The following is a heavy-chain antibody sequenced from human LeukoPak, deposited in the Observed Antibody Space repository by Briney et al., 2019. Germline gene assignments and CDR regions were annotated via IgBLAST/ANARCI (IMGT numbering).Heavy chain of an antibody. D-gene: IGHD3-10*01. J-gene: IGHJ6*03. CDR3: ARDYYYGSGSLHYYYYYMDV. Sequence: GGSLRLSCAASGFTFSSYGMNWVRQAPGKGLEWVSSISSSSSYIYYADSVKGRFTISRDNAKNSLYLQTNSLRAEDTAVYYCARDYYYGSGSLHYYYYYMDVWGKGTTVTVSS. CDR1: GFTFSSYG. CDR2: ISSSSSYI. V-gene: IGHV3-21*01.